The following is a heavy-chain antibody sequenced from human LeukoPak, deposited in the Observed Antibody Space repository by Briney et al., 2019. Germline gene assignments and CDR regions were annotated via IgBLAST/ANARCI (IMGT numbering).Heavy chain of an antibody. CDR1: GFIFSTYG. J-gene: IGHJ5*02. V-gene: IGHV3-23*01. Sequence: GGSLRLSCEASGFIFSTYGMSWVRQAPGKGYEWVSSITGIGLHTYYADSVKGRFTISRDNSKNTVYLQMNSLQAEDTAVYYCAKAMRGPLTWGQGTLVTVSS. D-gene: IGHD3-10*01. CDR2: ITGIGLHT. CDR3: AKAMRGPLT.